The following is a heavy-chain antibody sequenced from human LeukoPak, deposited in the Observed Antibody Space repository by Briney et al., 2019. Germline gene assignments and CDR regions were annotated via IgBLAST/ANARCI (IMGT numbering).Heavy chain of an antibody. CDR3: ASSLWGYFDY. V-gene: IGHV4-30-2*01. Sequence: SETLSLNCAVSGGSISSGGYSWSWIRQPPGKGLEWIGYIYHSGSTYYNPSLKSRVTISVDRSKNQFSLKLSSVTAADTAVYYCASSLWGYFDYWGQGTLVTVSS. D-gene: IGHD3-16*01. J-gene: IGHJ4*02. CDR2: IYHSGST. CDR1: GGSISSGGYS.